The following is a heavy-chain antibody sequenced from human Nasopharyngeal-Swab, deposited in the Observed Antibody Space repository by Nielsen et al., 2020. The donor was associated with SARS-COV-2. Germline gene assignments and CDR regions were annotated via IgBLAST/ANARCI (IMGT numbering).Heavy chain of an antibody. D-gene: IGHD6-19*01. CDR3: AGDVIAVTGTLNWFDP. Sequence: WIRPPPAKGLAWVALIWYDGSNKYYADSVKGRFTIYRDNSKNTLYPQMNSLRAEDTAVYYCAGDVIAVTGTLNWFDPWGQGTLVTVSS. CDR2: IWYDGSNK. V-gene: IGHV3-33*01. J-gene: IGHJ5*02.